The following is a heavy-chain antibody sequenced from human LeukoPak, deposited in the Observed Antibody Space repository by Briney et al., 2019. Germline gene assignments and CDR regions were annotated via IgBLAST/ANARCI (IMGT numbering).Heavy chain of an antibody. CDR2: INHSGST. J-gene: IGHJ4*02. CDR1: GGSFSGYY. D-gene: IGHD3-22*01. V-gene: IGHV4-34*01. CDR3: ARAARAIGGYYDSSGYYYYFDY. Sequence: SETLSLTCAVYGGSFSGYYWSWIRQPPGKGLEWIGEINHSGSTNYNPSLKSRVTISVDTSKNQFSLKLSSVTAADTAVYYCARAARAIGGYYDSSGYYYYFDYWGQGTLVTVSS.